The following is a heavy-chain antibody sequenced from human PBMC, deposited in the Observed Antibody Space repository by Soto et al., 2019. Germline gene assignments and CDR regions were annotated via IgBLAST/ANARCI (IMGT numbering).Heavy chain of an antibody. D-gene: IGHD3-22*01. J-gene: IGHJ5*02. CDR1: GYTLTELS. CDR2: FDPEDGET. CDR3: ARSQDSSGYWNNCFDP. V-gene: IGHV1-24*01. Sequence: ASVKVSCKVSGYTLTELSMHWVRQAPGKGLEWMGGFDPEDGETIYAQKFQGRVTITADESTSTVYMELSSLRSEDTAVYYCARSQDSSGYWNNCFDPWGQGTLVTSPQ.